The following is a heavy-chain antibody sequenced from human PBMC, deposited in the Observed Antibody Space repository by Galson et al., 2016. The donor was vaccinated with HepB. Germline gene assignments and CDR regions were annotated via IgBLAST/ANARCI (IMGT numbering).Heavy chain of an antibody. CDR3: ARDEAIPRVIGYYYYYYGMDV. CDR2: ISNDGTKK. J-gene: IGHJ6*02. D-gene: IGHD5-18*01. Sequence: SLRLSCAVSGLTVSNNYMRWVRQAPGKGLEWVAVISNDGTKKYYADSMEGRFTISRDNYENTLYLQMSSLRAEDTGVYYCARDEAIPRVIGYYYYYYGMDVWGQGTTVTVSS. V-gene: IGHV3-33*08. CDR1: GLTVSNNY.